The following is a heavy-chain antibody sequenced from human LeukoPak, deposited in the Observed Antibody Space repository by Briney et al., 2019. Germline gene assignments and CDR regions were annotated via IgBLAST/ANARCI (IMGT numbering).Heavy chain of an antibody. Sequence: PGTSLRLSCAASGFTFSSYGMHWVRQAPGKGLEWVAVIWYDGSEKYYADSVKGRFTISRDNSKNTLFLQMSSLTAEDTAVYYCARWSCDHWGQEPWSPSPQ. V-gene: IGHV3-33*01. J-gene: IGHJ5*02. CDR1: GFTFSSYG. CDR3: ARWSCDH. CDR2: IWYDGSEK.